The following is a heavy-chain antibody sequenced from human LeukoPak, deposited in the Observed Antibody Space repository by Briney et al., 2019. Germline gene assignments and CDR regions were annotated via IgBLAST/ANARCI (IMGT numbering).Heavy chain of an antibody. CDR3: ARESGSYLWRSWLNP. CDR1: GGSINSYY. Sequence: PSETLSLTCTVSGGSINSYYWTWIRQPPGKGLEWIGNIYNSGNTNYNPSLKSRVTIPVDTSKNQFSLKLNSVTAADTAVYYCARESGSYLWRSWLNPWGQGTLVTVSS. V-gene: IGHV4-59*01. CDR2: IYNSGNT. D-gene: IGHD3-16*01. J-gene: IGHJ5*02.